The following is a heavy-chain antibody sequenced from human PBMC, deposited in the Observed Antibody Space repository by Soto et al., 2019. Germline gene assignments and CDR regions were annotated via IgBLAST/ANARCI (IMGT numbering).Heavy chain of an antibody. CDR2: IYYSGST. V-gene: IGHV4-59*01. CDR3: ARDRRRFGSGFLEWSQRSDAFDI. J-gene: IGHJ3*02. CDR1: GGSISSYY. Sequence: SETLSLTCTVSGGSISSYYWSWIRQPPGKGLEWIGYIYYSGSTNYNPSLKSRVTISVDTSKNQFSLKLSSVTAADTAVYYCARDRRRFGSGFLEWSQRSDAFDIWGQGTMVTVSS. D-gene: IGHD3-3*01.